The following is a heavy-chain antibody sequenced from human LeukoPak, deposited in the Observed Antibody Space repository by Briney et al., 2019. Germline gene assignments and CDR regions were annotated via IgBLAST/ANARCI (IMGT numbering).Heavy chain of an antibody. J-gene: IGHJ1*01. CDR1: GFIFPPSA. Sequence: SVRASRKASGFIFPPSAMQWVRQAGGQRREWMGWSVVGSGNRNYPRKIQERVCITRRRSSATACMELSSLRSEDTAVYFCAAGTSGRAEYFQHWGQGTLVTVSS. CDR3: AAGTSGRAEYFQH. CDR2: SVVGSGNR. D-gene: IGHD1-14*01. V-gene: IGHV1-58*02.